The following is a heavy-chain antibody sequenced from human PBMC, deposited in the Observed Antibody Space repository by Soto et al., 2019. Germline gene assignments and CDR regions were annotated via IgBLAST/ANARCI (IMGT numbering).Heavy chain of an antibody. V-gene: IGHV3-48*03. D-gene: IGHD3-9*01. CDR2: IDTTGHTT. CDR1: GFTFENYE. J-gene: IGHJ3*01. Sequence: GGSLRLSCVASGFTFENYEMSWVRQAPGRGLEFISYIDTTGHTTYYADSVKGRFTISRDNSKNMVYLQMSSLRVEDTAVYFCANILGYHPWAADGFDGWGQGTMVTVSS. CDR3: ANILGYHPWAADGFDG.